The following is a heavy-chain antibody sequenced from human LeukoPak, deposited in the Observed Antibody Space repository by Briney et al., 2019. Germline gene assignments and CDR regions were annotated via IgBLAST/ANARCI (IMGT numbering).Heavy chain of an antibody. CDR2: IYPGDSDT. J-gene: IGHJ3*02. V-gene: IGHV5-51*01. CDR1: GYSFTSYW. Sequence: GESLQISCKGSGYSFTSYWIGWVRQMPGKGLEWMGIIYPGDSDTTYSPSFQGQVTISADKSISTAYLQWSSLQASDTAMYYCARRGYDSSGYRDAFDIWGQGTMVTVSS. D-gene: IGHD3-22*01. CDR3: ARRGYDSSGYRDAFDI.